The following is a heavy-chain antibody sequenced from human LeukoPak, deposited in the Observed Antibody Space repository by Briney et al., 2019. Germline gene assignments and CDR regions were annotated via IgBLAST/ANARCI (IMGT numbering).Heavy chain of an antibody. Sequence: PSQTLSLTCTVSGGSISSADCYWSWIRQPPGKGLEWIGYIYYSGNTYYNPSLKSRVTISVDRSKNQFSLKQSSVTAADTAVYYCARATITMAVGVPADAFDIRGQGTMVTVSS. CDR2: IYYSGNT. V-gene: IGHV4-30-4*08. D-gene: IGHD3-22*01. CDR3: ARATITMAVGVPADAFDI. J-gene: IGHJ3*02. CDR1: GGSISSADCY.